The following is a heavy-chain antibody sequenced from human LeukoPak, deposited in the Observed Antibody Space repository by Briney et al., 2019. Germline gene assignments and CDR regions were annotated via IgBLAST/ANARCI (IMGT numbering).Heavy chain of an antibody. CDR3: ATPYYYYYYYMDV. Sequence: GTSLRLSCAASGFTLSTYAMHWVRQPPGKGLEWVATVWYGGRTKGYTDSVKGRFTISRDNAKNSLYLQMNSLRAEDTAVYYCATPYYYYYYYMDVWGKGTTVTVSS. J-gene: IGHJ6*03. CDR2: VWYGGRTK. V-gene: IGHV3-33*03. CDR1: GFTLSTYA.